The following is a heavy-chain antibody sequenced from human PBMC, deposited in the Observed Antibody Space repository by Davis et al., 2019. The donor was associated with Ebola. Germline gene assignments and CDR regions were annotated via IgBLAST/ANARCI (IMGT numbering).Heavy chain of an antibody. Sequence: GESLKISCSASGFTFSSFAMHWVRQAPGKGLEYLTGIDNNGGATYYADSVKGRFNISRDNSKSTVFLRMNILRPEDTALYYCVKSSYYDIMTGYPHFDYWGQGTLVTVSS. D-gene: IGHD3-9*01. CDR3: VKSSYYDIMTGYPHFDY. CDR1: GFTFSSFA. J-gene: IGHJ4*02. V-gene: IGHV3-64D*06. CDR2: IDNNGGAT.